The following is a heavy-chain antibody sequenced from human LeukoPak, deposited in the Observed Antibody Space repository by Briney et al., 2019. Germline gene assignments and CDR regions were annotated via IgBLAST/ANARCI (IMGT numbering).Heavy chain of an antibody. Sequence: SETLSLTCAVYGGSFSGYYWSWIRQPPGKGLEWIGYIYYSGSTYYNPSLKSRVTISVDTSKNQFSLKLSSVTAADTAVYYCAAYCSSTSCPFDIWGQGTMVTVSS. D-gene: IGHD2-2*01. J-gene: IGHJ3*02. V-gene: IGHV4-59*06. CDR3: AAYCSSTSCPFDI. CDR2: IYYSGST. CDR1: GGSFSGYY.